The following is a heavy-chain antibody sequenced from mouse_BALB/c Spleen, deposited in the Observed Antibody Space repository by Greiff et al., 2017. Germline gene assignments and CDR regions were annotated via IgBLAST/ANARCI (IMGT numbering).Heavy chain of an antibody. J-gene: IGHJ3*01. V-gene: IGHV7-3*02. Sequence: DVKLVESGGGLVQPGGSLRLSCATSGFTFTDYYMSWVRQPPGKALEWLGFIRNKANGYTTEYSASVKGRFTISRDNSQSILYLQMNTLRAEDSATYYCARDMGYGSSPFAYWGQGTLVTVSA. CDR3: ARDMGYGSSPFAY. D-gene: IGHD1-1*01. CDR1: GFTFTDYY. CDR2: IRNKANGYTT.